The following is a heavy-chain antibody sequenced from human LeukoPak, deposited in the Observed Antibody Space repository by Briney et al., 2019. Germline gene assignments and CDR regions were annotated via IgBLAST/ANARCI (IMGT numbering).Heavy chain of an antibody. Sequence: GGSLRLSCAASGFTFSSYSINWVRQAPGKGLEWVSYITRSSDVIYYADSVKGRFTVSRDNAGNSLYLQMNSLRAEDTAVYYCARVAMRGFYYYYYYMDVWGKGTTVTVSS. V-gene: IGHV3-48*01. CDR1: GFTFSSYS. CDR3: ARVAMRGFYYYYYYMDV. D-gene: IGHD3-16*01. J-gene: IGHJ6*03. CDR2: ITRSSDVI.